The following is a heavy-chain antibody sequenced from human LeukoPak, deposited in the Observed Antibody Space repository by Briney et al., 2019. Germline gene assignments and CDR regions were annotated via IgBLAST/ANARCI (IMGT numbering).Heavy chain of an antibody. CDR2: NHNTGST. D-gene: IGHD2-15*01. CDR1: GGSISTFH. Sequence: SETLSLTCTVSGGSISTFHGSWIRQPPGRGREWSVFNHNTGSTNYTPPLNSRVTISVDASKNQFLLQLSSVTAADTAVYYCARHVHCSGGSCYRYVMVGWGQETTVTVSS. V-gene: IGHV4-59*08. J-gene: IGHJ6*02. CDR3: ARHVHCSGGSCYRYVMVG.